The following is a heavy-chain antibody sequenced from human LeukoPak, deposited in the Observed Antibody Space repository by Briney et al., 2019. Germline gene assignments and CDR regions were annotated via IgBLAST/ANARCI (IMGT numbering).Heavy chain of an antibody. CDR1: GGSITSYY. CDR3: ARGGVNYKIAGP. J-gene: IGHJ5*02. V-gene: IGHV4-59*01. Sequence: NTSETLSLTCTVSGGSITSYYWSWIRQPPGKGLEWIGYIYYNGSTNYNPSLKSRVTISVDTSKNQFSLKLSSVTAADTAVYYCARGGVNYKIAGPWGQGALVTVSS. CDR2: IYYNGST. D-gene: IGHD3-10*01.